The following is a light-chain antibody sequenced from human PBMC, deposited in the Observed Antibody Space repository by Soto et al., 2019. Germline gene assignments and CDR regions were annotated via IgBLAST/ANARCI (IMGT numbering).Light chain of an antibody. V-gene: IGKV1-39*01. Sequence: DIQVTQSPPSLSASVGDRVTITCRASQYIGNYLNWYQHKLGKAPQLLIYSASTLQIGVPSRFSGSVSGTDFTLTITTLQPDDFASYYCQSNYILPWTFGQGTKVDIK. CDR2: SAS. J-gene: IGKJ1*01. CDR1: QYIGNY. CDR3: QSNYILPWT.